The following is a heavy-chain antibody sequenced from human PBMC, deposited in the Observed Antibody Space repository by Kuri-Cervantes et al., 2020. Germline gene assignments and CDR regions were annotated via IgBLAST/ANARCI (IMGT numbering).Heavy chain of an antibody. CDR1: GFTFSSYA. Sequence: GESLKISCAASGFTFSSYAMSWVRQAPGKGLEWVSAISGSGGSTYYADSVKGRFIISRDNSKNTLYLQMNGLRAEDTAVYYCAKEKGITMIVVVKYYFDYWGQGTLVTVSS. V-gene: IGHV3-23*01. CDR3: AKEKGITMIVVVKYYFDY. D-gene: IGHD3-22*01. J-gene: IGHJ4*02. CDR2: ISGSGGST.